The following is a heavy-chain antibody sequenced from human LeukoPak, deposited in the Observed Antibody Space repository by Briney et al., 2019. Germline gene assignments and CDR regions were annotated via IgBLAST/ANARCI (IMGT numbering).Heavy chain of an antibody. CDR1: GGSISSSSYY. D-gene: IGHD5-18*01. CDR3: ARVLDSYGSDWFDP. CDR2: IYYSGST. Sequence: SETLSLTCTVSGGSISSSSYYWGWIRQPPGKGLEWIGSIYYSGSTYYNPSLKSQVTISVDTSKNQFSLKLSSVAAADTAVYYCARVLDSYGSDWFDPWGQGTLVTVSS. J-gene: IGHJ5*02. V-gene: IGHV4-39*07.